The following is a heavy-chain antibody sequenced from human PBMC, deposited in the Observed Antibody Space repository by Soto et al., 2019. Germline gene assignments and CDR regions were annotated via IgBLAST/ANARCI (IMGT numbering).Heavy chain of an antibody. CDR1: GGAFSSYA. CDR2: IIPIFGTA. V-gene: IGHV1-69*13. Sequence: SVKVSCKASGGAFSSYAISWVRQAPGQGLEWMGGIIPIFGTANYAQKFQGRVTITADESTSTAYMELSSLRSEDTAVYYCASSRVAGAAECWGKGNIVTVSS. CDR3: ASSRVAGAAEC. J-gene: IGHJ4*02. D-gene: IGHD6-19*01.